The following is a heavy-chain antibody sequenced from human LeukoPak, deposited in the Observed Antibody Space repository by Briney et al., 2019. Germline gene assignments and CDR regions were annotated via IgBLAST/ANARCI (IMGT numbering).Heavy chain of an antibody. CDR1: GGTFSSYA. CDR2: IIPIFGTA. Sequence: SVKVSCKASGGTFSSYAISWVRQAPGQGLEWMGGIIPIFGTANYAQKFQGRVTITADKSTSTAYMELSSLRSEDTAVYYCARGRGYCSGGSCYPKTDLDYWGQGTLVTVSS. V-gene: IGHV1-69*06. J-gene: IGHJ4*02. CDR3: ARGRGYCSGGSCYPKTDLDY. D-gene: IGHD2-15*01.